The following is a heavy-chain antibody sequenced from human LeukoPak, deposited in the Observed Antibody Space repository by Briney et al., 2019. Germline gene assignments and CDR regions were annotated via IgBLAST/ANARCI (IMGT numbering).Heavy chain of an antibody. CDR2: INHSGST. CDR1: GGSFSGYY. J-gene: IGHJ4*02. D-gene: IGHD6-6*01. V-gene: IGHV4-34*01. Sequence: SETLSLTCAVYGGSFSGYYWSWIRQPPGKGLEWIGEINHSGSTNYNPSLKSRVTISVDTSKNQFSLKLSSVTAADTAVYYCARGKYTSFDNRGQGTLVTVSS. CDR3: ARGKYTSFDN.